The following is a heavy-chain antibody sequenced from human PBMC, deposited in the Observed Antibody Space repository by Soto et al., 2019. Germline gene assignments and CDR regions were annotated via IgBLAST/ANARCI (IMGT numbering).Heavy chain of an antibody. CDR1: GSALSSYA. Sequence: ELQLLESGGALVNPGGSLRLSCAAPGSALSSYAMSWVPQAPGKGRKGVSAISGSGGSTYYADSVKGRFTISRDNSKNTLYLQMNSLRAEDTAVYSCAKDKTRVVGAAFDYWGQGTLVTVSS. J-gene: IGHJ4*02. D-gene: IGHD1-26*01. CDR2: ISGSGGST. CDR3: AKDKTRVVGAAFDY. V-gene: IGHV3-23*01.